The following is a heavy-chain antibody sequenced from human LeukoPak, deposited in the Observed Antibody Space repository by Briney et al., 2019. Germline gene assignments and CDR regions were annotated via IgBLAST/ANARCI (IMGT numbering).Heavy chain of an antibody. CDR2: INPSGGST. V-gene: IGHV1-46*01. CDR3: ARDRAYCGGDCYSDFDY. J-gene: IGHJ4*02. Sequence: ASVKVSCKASGYTFTSYCMHWVRQAPGQGLEWMGLINPSGGSTSYAQKFQGRVTMTRDTSTSTVYMELSSLRSEDTAVYYCARDRAYCGGDCYSDFDYWGQGTLVTVSS. CDR1: GYTFTSYC. D-gene: IGHD2-21*02.